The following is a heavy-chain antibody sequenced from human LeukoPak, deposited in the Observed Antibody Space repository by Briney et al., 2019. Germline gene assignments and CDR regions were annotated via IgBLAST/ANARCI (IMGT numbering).Heavy chain of an antibody. CDR2: LYYSGNT. V-gene: IGHV4-39*01. CDR1: GGSISSSRYY. CDR3: ARNIAVAGRGDYMDV. J-gene: IGHJ6*03. D-gene: IGHD6-19*01. Sequence: PSETLSLTCIVSGGSISSSRYYGGWIRQPPGTGLEWIGSLYYSGNTYYNPSLKSRVTISVDTSKNQFSLKLSSVTAADTAVYYCARNIAVAGRGDYMDVWGKGTTVTISS.